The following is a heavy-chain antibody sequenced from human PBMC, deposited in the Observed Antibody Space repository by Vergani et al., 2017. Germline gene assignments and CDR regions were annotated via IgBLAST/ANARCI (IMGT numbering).Heavy chain of an antibody. D-gene: IGHD2-2*01. CDR3: ASTIVTLPAVIPGP. V-gene: IGHV4-61*02. Sequence: QVQLQESGPGLVKPSQTLSLTCTVSGGSINSGSYYWSWTRQPTGKGLEWIGRIYTSGSTNYNPSLKSRVTMSVDTSKNQFSLKLSSVTAADTAMYYCASTIVTLPAVIPGPWGQGTLVTVSA. CDR2: IYTSGST. J-gene: IGHJ5*02. CDR1: GGSINSGSYY.